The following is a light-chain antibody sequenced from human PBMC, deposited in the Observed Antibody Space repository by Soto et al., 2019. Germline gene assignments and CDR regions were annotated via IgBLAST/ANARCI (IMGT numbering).Light chain of an antibody. Sequence: DIVMTQSPDSLAVSLGERATINCKSSQSVLSSSDNKNYFAWYQQKPGQPPKLLIYWASTRASGVPDRFGGSESGTDFTLTISSLQAEDVAVYYCQHYYTTPITFGQGTRLEIK. CDR2: WAS. J-gene: IGKJ5*01. V-gene: IGKV4-1*01. CDR3: QHYYTTPIT. CDR1: QSVLSSSDNKNY.